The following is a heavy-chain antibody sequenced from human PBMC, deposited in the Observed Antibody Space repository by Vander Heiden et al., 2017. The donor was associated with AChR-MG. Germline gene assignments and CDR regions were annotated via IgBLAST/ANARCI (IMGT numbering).Heavy chain of an antibody. V-gene: IGHV2-5*02. Sequence: QITLKEDGPALVKPTQSLTLTCTFPGFSLTGIGEGVAWIRQAPGKALEWLALIYWDGDKRYSPSLKRRLTVTGDTSNNRVVLTLADVDPADTATYFCSHSPARTGFQYYFDYWGQGALVTVSS. D-gene: IGHD3-16*01. J-gene: IGHJ4*02. CDR2: IYWDGDK. CDR1: GFSLTGIGEG. CDR3: SHSPARTGFQYYFDY.